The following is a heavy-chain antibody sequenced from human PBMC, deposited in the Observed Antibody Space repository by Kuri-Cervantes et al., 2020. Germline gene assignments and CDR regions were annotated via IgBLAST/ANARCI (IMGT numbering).Heavy chain of an antibody. J-gene: IGHJ5*02. Sequence: SETLSLTCTVSGGSISSSSYYWGWIRQPPGKGLEWIGSIYYSGSTYYNPSLKSRVTISVDTSKNQFSLKLTSVTAADTAVYYCARSPAIPAGVGDWFDPWGQGALVTVSS. V-gene: IGHV4-39*07. CDR2: IYYSGST. CDR3: ARSPAIPAGVGDWFDP. D-gene: IGHD2-21*02. CDR1: GGSISSSSYY.